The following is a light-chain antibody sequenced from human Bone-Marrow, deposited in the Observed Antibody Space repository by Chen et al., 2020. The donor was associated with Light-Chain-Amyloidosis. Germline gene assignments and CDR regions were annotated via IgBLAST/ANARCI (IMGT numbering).Light chain of an antibody. J-gene: IGLJ2*01. V-gene: IGLV3-25*03. CDR1: DLPTKY. Sequence: SYDLTQPPSVSVSPGQTASITCSGDDLPTKYAYWYQQKPGQAPVLVIHRDTERPSGISERLSGSSSGTTATLTISGVQAEDEADYHCQSADSSGTYEVIFGGGTKLTVL. CDR3: QSADSSGTYEVI. CDR2: RDT.